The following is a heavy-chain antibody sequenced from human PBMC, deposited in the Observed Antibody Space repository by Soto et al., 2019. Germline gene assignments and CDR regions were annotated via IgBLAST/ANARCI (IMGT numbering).Heavy chain of an antibody. Sequence: EVQLVESGGGLVQPGGSLRLSCAASGFTFSSHWMHWVRQAPGKGLVWVSHINTDGYSTTYADSVKGRFTISRDNAKNTRYLQMNSLRADDTAVYYCERETDYYYGMAVWGQGTTVTVSS. CDR3: ERETDYYYGMAV. J-gene: IGHJ6*02. CDR2: INTDGYST. V-gene: IGHV3-74*01. CDR1: GFTFSSHW.